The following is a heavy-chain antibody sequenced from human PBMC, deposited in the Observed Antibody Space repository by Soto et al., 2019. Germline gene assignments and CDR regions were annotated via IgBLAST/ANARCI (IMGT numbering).Heavy chain of an antibody. V-gene: IGHV4-4*02. CDR3: ARLLYDTRLNYMYFDF. J-gene: IGHJ4*02. D-gene: IGHD2-8*01. CDR1: GVSISSGNW. Sequence: SETLSLTCAVSGVSISSGNWWTWVRQTPQRGLEYIGEVFHDGTANYYPSFERRVAISVDTSKNQFSLKLTSVTAADTAIYFCARLLYDTRLNYMYFDFWGQGALVTVSS. CDR2: VFHDGTA.